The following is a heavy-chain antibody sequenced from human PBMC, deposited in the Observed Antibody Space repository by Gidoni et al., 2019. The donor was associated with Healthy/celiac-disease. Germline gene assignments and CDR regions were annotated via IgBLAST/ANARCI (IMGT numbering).Heavy chain of an antibody. J-gene: IGHJ4*02. CDR2: INPSGGST. Sequence: QVQLVQSGAEVKKPGASVTVSCKASGYTFTSYYMHWVRQAPGQGLEWMGIINPSGGSTSYAQKFQGRVTMTRDTSTSTVYMELSSLRSEDTAVYYCARRIAVAGALDYWGQGTLVTVSS. V-gene: IGHV1-46*03. CDR3: ARRIAVAGALDY. D-gene: IGHD6-19*01. CDR1: GYTFTSYY.